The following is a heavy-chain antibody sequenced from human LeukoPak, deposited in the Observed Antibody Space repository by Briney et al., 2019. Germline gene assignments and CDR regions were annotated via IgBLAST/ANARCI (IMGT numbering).Heavy chain of an antibody. CDR2: ISAYNGNT. CDR3: ASPNPAIAVAGRSYYYGMDV. V-gene: IGHV1-18*01. CDR1: GYTFTSYG. D-gene: IGHD6-19*01. Sequence: ASVKVSCKASGYTFTSYGISWVRQAPGQGLEWMGWISAYNGNTNYAQKLQGRVTMTTDTYTSTAYMALRSLRSDDTAAYYCASPNPAIAVAGRSYYYGMDVWGQGTTVTVSS. J-gene: IGHJ6*02.